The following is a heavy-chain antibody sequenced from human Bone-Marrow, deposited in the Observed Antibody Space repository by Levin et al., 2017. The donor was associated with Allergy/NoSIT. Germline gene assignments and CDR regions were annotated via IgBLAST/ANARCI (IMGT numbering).Heavy chain of an antibody. V-gene: IGHV3-30-3*01. D-gene: IGHD4-11*01. CDR1: GFTFSSYA. CDR2: ISYDENNT. Sequence: GGSLRLSCAASGFTFSSYALHWVRQAPGKGLDWVATISYDENNTNYADSVTGRFTISRDNSKNTLYLQMNSLRPEDTAVYYCAREYSPKQYSNPVDYWGQGTLVTVSS. CDR3: AREYSPKQYSNPVDY. J-gene: IGHJ4*02.